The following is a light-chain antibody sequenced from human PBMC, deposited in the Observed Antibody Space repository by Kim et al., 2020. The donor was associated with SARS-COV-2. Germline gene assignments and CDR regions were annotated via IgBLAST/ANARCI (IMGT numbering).Light chain of an antibody. CDR2: GAS. Sequence: SPGERATLSCRASQSVGRNYLAWYQHEPGQAPRLLIYGASSRATGIPDRFSGSGSETDFTLTISRMEPEDFAVYFCQQYDSSPITFGQGTKVDIK. J-gene: IGKJ1*01. V-gene: IGKV3-20*01. CDR3: QQYDSSPIT. CDR1: QSVGRNY.